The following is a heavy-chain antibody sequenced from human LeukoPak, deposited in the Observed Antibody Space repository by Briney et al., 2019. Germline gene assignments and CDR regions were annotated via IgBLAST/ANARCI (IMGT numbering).Heavy chain of an antibody. V-gene: IGHV4-4*07. J-gene: IGHJ4*02. Sequence: SETLSLTCTVSGGSISSYYWTWIRQPAGKGLEWIGRIYTSGSTNYNPSLKSRVAMSVDTSKNQFSLKLSSVTAADTAVYYCARLSADSSSSRGFDYWGQGTLVTVSS. CDR2: IYTSGST. CDR3: ARLSADSSSSRGFDY. CDR1: GGSISSYY. D-gene: IGHD2-2*01.